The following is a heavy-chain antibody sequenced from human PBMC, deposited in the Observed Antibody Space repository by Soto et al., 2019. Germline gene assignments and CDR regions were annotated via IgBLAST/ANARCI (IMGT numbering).Heavy chain of an antibody. CDR3: ARRMDIVATTTPYFDY. D-gene: IGHD5-12*01. J-gene: IGHJ4*02. Sequence: PSETLSLTCTVSGGSISSSSYYWGWIRQPPGKGLEWIGSIYYSGSTYYNPSLKSRVTISVDTSKNQFSLKLSSVTAADTAVYYCARRMDIVATTTPYFDYWGQGTLVTVSS. V-gene: IGHV4-39*01. CDR1: GGSISSSSYY. CDR2: IYYSGST.